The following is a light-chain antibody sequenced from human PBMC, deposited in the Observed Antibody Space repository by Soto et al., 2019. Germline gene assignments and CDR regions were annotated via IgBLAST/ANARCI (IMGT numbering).Light chain of an antibody. Sequence: DIQMTQSPSSLSASVGDRVTITCRASQGISNFLAWYQQKPGTVPKLLISAASTVQSGVPSRFSGSGSGTDFTLTITSLQPEDVATYYCQKYSSVITFGQGTRLEI. CDR3: QKYSSVIT. J-gene: IGKJ5*01. CDR1: QGISNF. V-gene: IGKV1-27*01. CDR2: AAS.